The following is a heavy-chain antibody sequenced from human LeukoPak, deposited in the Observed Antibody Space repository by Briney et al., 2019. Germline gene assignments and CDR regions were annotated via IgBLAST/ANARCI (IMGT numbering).Heavy chain of an antibody. V-gene: IGHV1-2*02. CDR3: ARDAGAPLVSYDYVWGSYRPVDWFDP. CDR2: INPNSGGT. D-gene: IGHD3-16*02. Sequence: GASVKVSCKASGYTFTSYGISWVRQAPGQGLEWMGWINPNSGGTNYAQKFQGRVTMTRDTSISTAYMELSRLRSDDTAVYYCARDAGAPLVSYDYVWGSYRPVDWFDPWGQGTLVTVSS. CDR1: GYTFTSYG. J-gene: IGHJ5*02.